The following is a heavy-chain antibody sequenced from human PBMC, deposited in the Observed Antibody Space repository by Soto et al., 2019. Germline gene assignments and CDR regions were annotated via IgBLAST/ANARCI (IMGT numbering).Heavy chain of an antibody. V-gene: IGHV1-18*04. Sequence: SVKVSCKTSGFTFTSYPYSWGRQAPGQGVEWLAWVHPYEGATKVAHQFRDRITLTTDASAATVFMELTRLTSDDTAVYFCAIEYYSSTTWIDYWGQGTLVTVSS. CDR1: GFTFTSYP. J-gene: IGHJ4*02. CDR3: AIEYYSSTTWIDY. D-gene: IGHD1-26*01. CDR2: VHPYEGAT.